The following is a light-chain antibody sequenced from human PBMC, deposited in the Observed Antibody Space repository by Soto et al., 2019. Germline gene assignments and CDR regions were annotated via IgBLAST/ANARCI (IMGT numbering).Light chain of an antibody. V-gene: IGKV1-39*01. J-gene: IGKJ1*01. CDR2: AAS. Sequence: DIQMTQSPSSLSASVGDRVTVTCRASQSITTYLNWYQQKPGKAPKLLIYAASSLQSGVPSRFSGSGSGTDFTLTITSLQPEDYATYICQQSYGTPWTLGQGTKVDIK. CDR3: QQSYGTPWT. CDR1: QSITTY.